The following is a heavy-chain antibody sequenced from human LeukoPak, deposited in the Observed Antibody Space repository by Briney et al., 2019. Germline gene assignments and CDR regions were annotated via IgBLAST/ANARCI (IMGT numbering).Heavy chain of an antibody. V-gene: IGHV4-38-2*01. CDR3: ARPSTWATVTRYWYFDL. Sequence: SETLSLTCAVSGYSISSGYYWGWIRQPPGKGLEWIGSIYHSGSTYYNSSLKSRVTISVDTSKNQFSLKLSSVTAADTAVYYCARPSTWATVTRYWYFDLWGRGTLVTVSS. CDR2: IYHSGST. CDR1: GYSISSGYY. D-gene: IGHD4-17*01. J-gene: IGHJ2*01.